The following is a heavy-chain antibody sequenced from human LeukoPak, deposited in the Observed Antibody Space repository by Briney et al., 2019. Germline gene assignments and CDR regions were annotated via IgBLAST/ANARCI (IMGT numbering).Heavy chain of an antibody. Sequence: SQTLSLTCTVSGDSISSGDCYWSWIRQPAGKGLEWIGYIYYSGSTNYNPSLKSRVTISVDTSKNQFSLKLSSVTAADTAVYYCARAPTDITMVRGVIDHFDYWGQGTLVTVSS. D-gene: IGHD3-10*01. CDR2: IYYSGST. V-gene: IGHV4-61*10. CDR1: GDSISSGDCY. J-gene: IGHJ4*02. CDR3: ARAPTDITMVRGVIDHFDY.